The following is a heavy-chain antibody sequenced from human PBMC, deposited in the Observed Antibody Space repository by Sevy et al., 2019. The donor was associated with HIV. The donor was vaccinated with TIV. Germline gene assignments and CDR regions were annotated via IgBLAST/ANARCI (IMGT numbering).Heavy chain of an antibody. CDR2: IGTAGDT. D-gene: IGHD4-4*01. CDR1: GFTFSSYD. Sequence: GGSLRLSCAASGFTFSSYDMHWVRQATGKGLEWVSAIGTAGDTHYPGSVKGRFTISRENAKNSYYLQMNSLRAGDTAVYYCARGEGYSNYGVGYYYGMDVWGQGTTVTVSS. CDR3: ARGEGYSNYGVGYYYGMDV. V-gene: IGHV3-13*01. J-gene: IGHJ6*02.